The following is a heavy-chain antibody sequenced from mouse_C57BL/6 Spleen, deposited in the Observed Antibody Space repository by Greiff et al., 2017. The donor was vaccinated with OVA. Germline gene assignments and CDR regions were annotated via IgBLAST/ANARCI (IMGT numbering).Heavy chain of an antibody. Sequence: QVQLQQPGAELVKPGASVTLSCKASGYTFTSYWMHWVKQRPGQGLEWIGMIHPNSGSTNYNEKFKSKATLTVDKSSSTAYMQLSSLTSEDSAVYYCARDDGYLYYYAMDYWGQGTSVTVSS. J-gene: IGHJ4*01. V-gene: IGHV1-64*01. CDR2: IHPNSGST. CDR3: ARDDGYLYYYAMDY. D-gene: IGHD2-3*01. CDR1: GYTFTSYW.